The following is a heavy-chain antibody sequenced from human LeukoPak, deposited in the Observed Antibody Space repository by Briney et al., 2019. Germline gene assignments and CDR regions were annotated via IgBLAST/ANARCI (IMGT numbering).Heavy chain of an antibody. V-gene: IGHV4-31*03. CDR1: GGSISSGGYY. CDR2: IYYSGST. D-gene: IGHD2-2*01. CDR3: ARVIVVVPAAMGSNWFDP. Sequence: SETLSLTCTVSGGSISSGGYYWSWNRQHPGKGLEWIGYIYYSGSTYYNPSLKSRVTISVDTSKNQFSLKLSSVTAADTAVYYCARVIVVVPAAMGSNWFDPWGQGTLVTVSS. J-gene: IGHJ5*02.